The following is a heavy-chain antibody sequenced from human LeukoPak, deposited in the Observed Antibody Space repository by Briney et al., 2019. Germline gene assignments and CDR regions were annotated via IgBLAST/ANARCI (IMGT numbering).Heavy chain of an antibody. Sequence: GGSLRLSCAASGFTLGNYWMSWVRQAPGRGLEWVANIQHEGNEKYYVDSVTGRFTISRDNAKNSLDLQMNSLRAEDTAVSYCARWATSFDLWGRGTLVTVSS. D-gene: IGHD6-6*01. CDR2: IQHEGNEK. V-gene: IGHV3-7*01. CDR3: ARWATSFDL. CDR1: GFTLGNYW. J-gene: IGHJ4*02.